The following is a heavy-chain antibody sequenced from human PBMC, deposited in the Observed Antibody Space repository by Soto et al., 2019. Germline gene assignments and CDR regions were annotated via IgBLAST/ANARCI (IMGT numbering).Heavy chain of an antibody. Sequence: QVQLVQSGAEVKKPGSSVKVSCKASGGTFSSYTISWVRQAPGQGLEWMGRIIPILGIANYAQNFQGRVTITAGTSTSTAYMELSSLRSEDTAVYYCARGDRAVAGKDFDYWGQGSLVTVSS. CDR3: ARGDRAVAGKDFDY. CDR2: IIPILGIA. D-gene: IGHD6-19*01. CDR1: GGTFSSYT. V-gene: IGHV1-69*02. J-gene: IGHJ4*02.